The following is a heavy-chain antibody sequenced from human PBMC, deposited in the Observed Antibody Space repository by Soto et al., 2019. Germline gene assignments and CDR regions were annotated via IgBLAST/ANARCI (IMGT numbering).Heavy chain of an antibody. CDR2: ISYDGSNK. D-gene: IGHD1-26*01. CDR3: ANGGSYDY. Sequence: QVQLVESGGGLVQPGRSLRLSCAASGFTFSSYAMHWVRQAPGKGLEWVAVISYDGSNKYYADSVKGRFTISRDNSKNTLYLQMNSLRAEDTAVYYCANGGSYDYWGQGTLVTVSS. V-gene: IGHV3-30-3*01. CDR1: GFTFSSYA. J-gene: IGHJ4*02.